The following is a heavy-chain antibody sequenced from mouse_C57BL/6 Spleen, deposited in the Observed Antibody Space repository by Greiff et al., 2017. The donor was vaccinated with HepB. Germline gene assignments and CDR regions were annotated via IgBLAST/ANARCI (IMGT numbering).Heavy chain of an antibody. CDR3: ARTSLLGTAGFAY. CDR1: GYTFTSYW. CDR2: IYPGSGST. J-gene: IGHJ3*01. V-gene: IGHV1-55*01. Sequence: QVQLQQPGAELVKPGASVKMSCKASGYTFTSYWITWVKQRPGQGLEWIGDIYPGSGSTNYNEKFKSKATMTVDTASSTAYMQLSSLTSADSAVYYCARTSLLGTAGFAYWGQGTLVTVSA. D-gene: IGHD3-3*01.